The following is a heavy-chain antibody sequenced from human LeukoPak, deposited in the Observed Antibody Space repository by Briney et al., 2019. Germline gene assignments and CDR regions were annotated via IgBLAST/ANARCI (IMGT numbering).Heavy chain of an antibody. Sequence: KPSETLSLTCAVYGGSFSGYYWSWIRQPPGKGLEWIGSIYHSGSTYYNPSLKSRVTISVDTSKNQFSLKLSSVTAADTAVYYCATSDYYDSSGFDYWGQGTLVTVSS. CDR1: GGSFSGYY. J-gene: IGHJ4*02. D-gene: IGHD3-22*01. CDR2: IYHSGST. V-gene: IGHV4-34*01. CDR3: ATSDYYDSSGFDY.